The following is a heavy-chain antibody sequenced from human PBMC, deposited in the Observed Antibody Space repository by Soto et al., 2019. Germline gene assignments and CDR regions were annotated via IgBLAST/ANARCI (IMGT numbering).Heavy chain of an antibody. J-gene: IGHJ6*02. Sequence: GGSLRLSCAASGFTFSNAWMNWVRQAPGKGLEWVGRIKSKTDGGTTDYAAPVKGRFTISRDDSKNTLYLQMNSLKTEDTAVYYCTTEWQQRYYYYGMDVWGQGTTVTVSS. CDR1: GFTFSNAW. CDR2: IKSKTDGGTT. D-gene: IGHD6-13*01. V-gene: IGHV3-15*07. CDR3: TTEWQQRYYYYGMDV.